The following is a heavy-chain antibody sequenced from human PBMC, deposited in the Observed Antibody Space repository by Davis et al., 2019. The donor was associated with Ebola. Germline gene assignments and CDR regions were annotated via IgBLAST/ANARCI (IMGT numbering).Heavy chain of an antibody. CDR2: ISSSSSTI. D-gene: IGHD6-19*01. Sequence: GESLKISCAASGFTFSSYSMNWVRQAPGKGLEWVSYISSSSSTIYYADSVKGRFTISRDNAKNTLYLQMNSLRAEDTAVYYCAKSPFRIAVAGADWYFDLWGRGTLVTVSS. CDR3: AKSPFRIAVAGADWYFDL. V-gene: IGHV3-48*04. CDR1: GFTFSSYS. J-gene: IGHJ2*01.